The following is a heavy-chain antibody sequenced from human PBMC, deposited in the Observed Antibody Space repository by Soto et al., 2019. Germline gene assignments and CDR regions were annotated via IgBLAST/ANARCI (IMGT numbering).Heavy chain of an antibody. D-gene: IGHD3-22*01. Sequence: GESLKISCKGSGYSFTSYWIGWVRQMPGKGLEWMGIIYPGDSDTRYSPSFQGQVTISADKSISTAYLQWSRLKASDTAMYYCASRIKTYYYDSSGYVYWGQGTLVTVSS. CDR1: GYSFTSYW. J-gene: IGHJ4*02. CDR3: ASRIKTYYYDSSGYVY. V-gene: IGHV5-51*01. CDR2: IYPGDSDT.